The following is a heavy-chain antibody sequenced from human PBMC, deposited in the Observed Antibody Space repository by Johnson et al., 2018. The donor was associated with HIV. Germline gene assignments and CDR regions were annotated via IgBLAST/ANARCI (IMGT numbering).Heavy chain of an antibody. CDR3: AREDGDSSSWAGAFDI. Sequence: MLLVESGGGVVQPGRSLRLSCAASGFTFSSNYMSWVRQAPGKGLEWVSVIYSGGSTYYADSVKGRFTISRDNSKNTLYLQMNSLRAEDTAVYYCAREDGDSSSWAGAFDIWGQGTMVTVSS. D-gene: IGHD6-13*01. J-gene: IGHJ3*02. CDR2: IYSGGST. V-gene: IGHV3-66*01. CDR1: GFTFSSNY.